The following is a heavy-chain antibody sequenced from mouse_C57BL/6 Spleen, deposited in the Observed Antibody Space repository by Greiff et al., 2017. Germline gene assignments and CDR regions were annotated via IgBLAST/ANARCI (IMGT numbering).Heavy chain of an antibody. CDR1: GYTFTSYW. V-gene: IGHV1-55*01. CDR2: IYPGSGST. Sequence: VQLQQPGAELVKPGASVKMSCKASGYTFTSYWITWVKQRPGQGLEWIGDIYPGSGSTKYNEKFKGKATLTVDTSSSTAYMQLSSLTSEDSAVYYCARAGAGIAMDYWGQGTSLTVSS. CDR3: ARAGAGIAMDY. J-gene: IGHJ4*01.